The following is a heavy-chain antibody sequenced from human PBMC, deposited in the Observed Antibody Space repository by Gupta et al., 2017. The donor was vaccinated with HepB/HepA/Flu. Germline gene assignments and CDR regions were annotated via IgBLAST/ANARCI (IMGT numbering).Heavy chain of an antibody. J-gene: IGHJ6*02. CDR2: ISWNSQTI. CDR1: GFTFDNYG. D-gene: IGHD4/OR15-4a*01. CDR3: AKSYGANYYYGVDV. Sequence: EVQLVESGGGLVQPGRSLRLSCAASGFTFDNYGMHWVWPVSGQGLEWVSGISWNSQTIGYADSVKGRFTISRDNAKKSLYLQMNSLRTEDTALYYCAKSYGANYYYGVDVWGQGTTVTVSS. V-gene: IGHV3-9*01.